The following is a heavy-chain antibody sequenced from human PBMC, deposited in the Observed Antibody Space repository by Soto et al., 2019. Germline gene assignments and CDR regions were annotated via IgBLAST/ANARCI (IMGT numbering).Heavy chain of an antibody. Sequence: QVQLVQSGAEVKKPGSSVKVSCKASGGTLSSYTISWVRQAPGQGLEWMGRIIPILGIANYAQKFQGRVTITADKSTSTAYMELSSLRSEDTAVYYCARDLIAAAGTGGWFDPWGQGTLVTVSS. CDR3: ARDLIAAAGTGGWFDP. D-gene: IGHD6-13*01. V-gene: IGHV1-69*08. CDR2: IIPILGIA. CDR1: GGTLSSYT. J-gene: IGHJ5*02.